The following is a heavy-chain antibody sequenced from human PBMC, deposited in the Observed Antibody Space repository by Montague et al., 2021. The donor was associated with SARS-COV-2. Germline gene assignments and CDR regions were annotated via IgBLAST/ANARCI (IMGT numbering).Heavy chain of an antibody. J-gene: IGHJ4*02. CDR1: GGSISSSSYY. V-gene: IGHV4-39*01. CDR3: ARLHCSSTSCYYLFFAETPHFDY. CDR2: IYYSGST. D-gene: IGHD2-2*01. Sequence: SETLSLTCTVSGGSISSSSYYWGWIRQPPGKGLEWIGSIYYSGSTYYNPSLKSRVNISVDTSKNQFSLKLSSVTAADTAVYYCARLHCSSTSCYYLFFAETPHFDYWGSGTLVTVSS.